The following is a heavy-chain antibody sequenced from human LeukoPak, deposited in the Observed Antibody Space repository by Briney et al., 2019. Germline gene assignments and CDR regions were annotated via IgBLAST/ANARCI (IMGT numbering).Heavy chain of an antibody. CDR2: IKSDGST. CDR3: ARAPSEIGGYYPEYFRH. J-gene: IGHJ1*01. D-gene: IGHD3-22*01. CDR1: GFAFSSYW. Sequence: GSLRLSCAASGFAFSSYWMHWVRQAPGKGLVWVSRIKSDGSTRYADSVKGRFTISRDNAKNTVSLQMNSLRAEDTGVYYCARAPSEIGGYYPEYFRHWGQGTLVTVSP. V-gene: IGHV3-74*01.